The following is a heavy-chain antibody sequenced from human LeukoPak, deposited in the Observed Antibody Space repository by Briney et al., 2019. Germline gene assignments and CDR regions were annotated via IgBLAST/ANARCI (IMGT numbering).Heavy chain of an antibody. CDR3: ARGEIAVAGPLNWFDP. CDR2: IYYSGSI. Sequence: SETLSLTCTVSGGSISSGDYHWSWIRQPPGKGLEWIGYIYYSGSIYYNPSLKSRVTISVDTSKNQFSLKLSSVTAADTAVYYCARGEIAVAGPLNWFDPWGQGTLVTVSS. V-gene: IGHV4-30-4*01. CDR1: GGSISSGDYH. J-gene: IGHJ5*02. D-gene: IGHD6-19*01.